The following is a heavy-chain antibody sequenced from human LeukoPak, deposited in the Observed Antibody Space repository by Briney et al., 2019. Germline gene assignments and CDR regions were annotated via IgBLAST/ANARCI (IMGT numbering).Heavy chain of an antibody. D-gene: IGHD3-22*01. CDR2: ISSSNSYI. CDR3: AREGHTSGYCGTFDV. Sequence: GGSLRLSCAASGFTFSTYSMNWVRQAPGKGLEWVSSISSSNSYIYYADSMKGRLTISRDNAKNALYLQMKSLRPEDTAVYYCAREGHTSGYCGTFDVWGQGTTVAVS. J-gene: IGHJ3*01. CDR1: GFTFSTYS. V-gene: IGHV3-21*01.